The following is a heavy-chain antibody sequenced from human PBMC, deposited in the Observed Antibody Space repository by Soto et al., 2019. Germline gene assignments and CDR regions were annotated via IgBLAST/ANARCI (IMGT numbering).Heavy chain of an antibody. CDR2: IYYSGST. D-gene: IGHD2-15*01. J-gene: IGHJ6*02. CDR3: ARAGRYCSGGSCYSSSYYYYGMDV. CDR1: GGSISSGGYY. Sequence: SETLSLTCTVSGGSISSGGYYWSWIRQHPGKGLEWIGYIYYSGSTYYNPSLKSRVTISVDTSKNQFSLKLSSVTAADTAVYYCARAGRYCSGGSCYSSSYYYYGMDVWGQGTTVTVSS. V-gene: IGHV4-31*03.